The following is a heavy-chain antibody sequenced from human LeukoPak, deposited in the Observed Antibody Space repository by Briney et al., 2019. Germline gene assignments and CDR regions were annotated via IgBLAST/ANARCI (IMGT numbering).Heavy chain of an antibody. CDR2: ISSSSDYT. V-gene: IGHV3-21*04. Sequence: GGSLRLSCAASGFTFSSYGMNWVRQAPGKGLEWVSSISSSSDYTHYADSVKGRFTISRDNAKNSLYLQMSNLRAEDTAVYFCARGGGLDVWGQGATVTVSS. J-gene: IGHJ6*02. CDR3: ARGGGLDV. D-gene: IGHD3-16*01. CDR1: GFTFSSYG.